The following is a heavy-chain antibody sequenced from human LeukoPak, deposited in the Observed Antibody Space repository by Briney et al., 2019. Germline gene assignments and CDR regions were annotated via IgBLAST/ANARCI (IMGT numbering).Heavy chain of an antibody. CDR3: AKDLGGEGGSGFPGC. CDR2: ISGSGSDT. D-gene: IGHD3-10*01. CDR1: GFTFSSYT. Sequence: AGGSLRLSCAVSGFTFSSYTMNWVRQAPGKGLEWVSAISGSGSDTYYADSVKGRFTISRDNSKSTLYLQMNSLRAEDTAIYYCAKDLGGEGGSGFPGCWGRGTLVTVSS. J-gene: IGHJ4*02. V-gene: IGHV3-23*01.